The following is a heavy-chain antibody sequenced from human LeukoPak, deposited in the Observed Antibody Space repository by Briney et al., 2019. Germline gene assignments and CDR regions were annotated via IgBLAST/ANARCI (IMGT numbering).Heavy chain of an antibody. J-gene: IGHJ4*02. CDR1: GFTLNTYW. CDR3: ARGPLGSSGWTNY. V-gene: IGHV3-7*01. CDR2: IKQDGSEK. D-gene: IGHD6-19*01. Sequence: PGGSLRLSCAASGFTLNTYWMNWVRQAPGKGLEWVANIKQDGSEKYYVDSVKGRFTISRDNAKNSLYLQMNSLRAEDTAVYYCARGPLGSSGWTNYWGQGTLVTVSS.